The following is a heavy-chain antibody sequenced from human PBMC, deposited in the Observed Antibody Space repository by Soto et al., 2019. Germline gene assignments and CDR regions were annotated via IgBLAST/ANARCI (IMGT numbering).Heavy chain of an antibody. J-gene: IGHJ4*02. CDR1: GFTFDDYA. Sequence: GGSLRLSCAASGFTFDDYAMHWVRQAPGKGLEWVSGISGNSGSIGYADSGKGRFTISRDNAKNSLYLQMNSLRAEETALYYCAKDVNWNYELEYYFDYWGQGTLVTVSS. V-gene: IGHV3-9*01. CDR2: ISGNSGSI. CDR3: AKDVNWNYELEYYFDY. D-gene: IGHD1-7*01.